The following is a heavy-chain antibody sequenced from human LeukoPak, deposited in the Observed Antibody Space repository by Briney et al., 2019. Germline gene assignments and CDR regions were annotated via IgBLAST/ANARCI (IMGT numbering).Heavy chain of an antibody. V-gene: IGHV3-30*18. CDR1: GFTFSSYG. J-gene: IGHJ1*01. CDR3: AKDGLAHGAAAHFQH. D-gene: IGHD1-26*01. CDR2: ISYDGSNK. Sequence: GGSLRLSCAASGFTFSSYGMHWVRQAPGKGLKWLAVISYDGSNKYYADSVKGRFTISRDNSKNTLYLQMNSLRAEDTAVYYCAKDGLAHGAAAHFQHWGQGTLVTVSS.